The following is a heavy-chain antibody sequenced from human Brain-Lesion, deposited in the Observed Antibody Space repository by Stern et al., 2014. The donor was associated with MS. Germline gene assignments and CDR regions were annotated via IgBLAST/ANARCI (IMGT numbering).Heavy chain of an antibody. D-gene: IGHD3-9*01. CDR3: ARDNFDRQQADNWFDP. CDR2: IYHSGST. Sequence: QLQLQESGSELVKPSQTLSLTCDVSGGSISSGGSSWSWIRQPPGKGLEWIGSIYHSGSTFYHPSLKSRVAISMDRSKNQFSLKLNSVTAADTAVYYCARDNFDRQQADNWFDPWGQGTLVTVSS. CDR1: GGSISSGGSS. V-gene: IGHV4-30-2*01. J-gene: IGHJ5*02.